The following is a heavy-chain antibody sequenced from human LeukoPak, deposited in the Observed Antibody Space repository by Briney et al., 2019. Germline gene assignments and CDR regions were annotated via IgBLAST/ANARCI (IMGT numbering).Heavy chain of an antibody. D-gene: IGHD1-26*01. J-gene: IGHJ4*02. CDR2: INPNSGGT. Sequence: GASVKVSCKASGYTFTGYYMHWVRQAPGQGLEWMGWINPNSGGTNYAQKFQGRVTMTRDTSISTAYMELSRLKSDDTAVYYCARAPPRVGVTRWYFDCWGQGTLVTVSS. CDR1: GYTFTGYY. CDR3: ARAPPRVGVTRWYFDC. V-gene: IGHV1-2*02.